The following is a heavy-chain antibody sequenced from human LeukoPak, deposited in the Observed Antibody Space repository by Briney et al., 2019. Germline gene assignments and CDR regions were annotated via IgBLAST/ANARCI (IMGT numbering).Heavy chain of an antibody. J-gene: IGHJ4*02. CDR3: ARVRVDTSPYFDY. CDR2: IYSGGST. Sequence: GGSLRLSRAASGFTVSSNYMSWVRQAPGKGLEWVSVIYSGGSTYYADSVKGRFTISRDNSKNTLYLQMNSLRAEDTAVYYCARVRVDTSPYFDYWGQGTLVTVSS. CDR1: GFTVSSNY. V-gene: IGHV3-53*01. D-gene: IGHD5-18*01.